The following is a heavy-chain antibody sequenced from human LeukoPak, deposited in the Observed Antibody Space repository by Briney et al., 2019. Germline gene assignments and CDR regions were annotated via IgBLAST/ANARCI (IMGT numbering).Heavy chain of an antibody. V-gene: IGHV3-30-3*01. J-gene: IGHJ4*02. CDR1: GFAFSSLA. CDR3: ARVGSRYCSGANCYDGF. CDR2: ISYDGNNQ. D-gene: IGHD2-15*01. Sequence: PGTSLRLSCAVSGFAFSSLAMHWVRQAPGKGLEWVAFISYDGNNQYYADSVKGRFTISRDNSKNTLYLQMNNLRAEDTAIYYCARVGSRYCSGANCYDGFWGQGTLVSVSS.